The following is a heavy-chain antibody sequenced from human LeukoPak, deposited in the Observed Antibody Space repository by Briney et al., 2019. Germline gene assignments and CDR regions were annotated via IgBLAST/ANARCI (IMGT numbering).Heavy chain of an antibody. J-gene: IGHJ6*02. CDR3: ARDLIVVVPAARGYYYYYGMDV. D-gene: IGHD2-2*01. V-gene: IGHV4-4*07. CDR1: GGSISSYY. CDR2: IYTSGST. Sequence: ETLSLTCTVSGGSISSYYWSWIRQPAGKGLEWIGRIYTSGSTNYNPSLKSRVTMSVDTSKNQFSLKLSSVTAADTAVYYCARDLIVVVPAARGYYYYYGMDVWGQGTTVTVSS.